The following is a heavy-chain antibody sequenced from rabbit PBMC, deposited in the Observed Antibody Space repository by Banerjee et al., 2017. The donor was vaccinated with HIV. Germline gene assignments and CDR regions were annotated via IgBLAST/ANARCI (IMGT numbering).Heavy chain of an antibody. D-gene: IGHD7-1*01. J-gene: IGHJ4*01. CDR2: IYSGSGGNT. V-gene: IGHV1S40*01. CDR3: ARWDSSNTARFNL. CDR1: GIDFSSYYY. Sequence: QQLEESGGGLVKPGGTLTLTCKASGIDFSSYYYMCWVRQAPGKGLELIACIYSGSGGNTDYANWAKGRFTISKTSSTTVTLQMTSLTAADTATYFCARWDSSNTARFNLWGQDTLVTVS.